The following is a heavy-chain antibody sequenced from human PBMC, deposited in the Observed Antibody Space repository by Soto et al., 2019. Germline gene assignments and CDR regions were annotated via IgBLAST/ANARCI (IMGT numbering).Heavy chain of an antibody. CDR1: GFTFNNFA. V-gene: IGHV3-23*01. CDR2: ISGSGDST. J-gene: IGHJ6*03. Sequence: LGGSLRLSCAASGFTFNNFAMSWLRQAPGKGLEWVSTISGSGDSTYYADSVKGRFTFSRDNSENTLSLQMNSLRAEDTAVYFCARATRVLEYYDYFCYLMYVWGKG. D-gene: IGHD3-10*01. CDR3: ARATRVLEYYDYFCYLMYV.